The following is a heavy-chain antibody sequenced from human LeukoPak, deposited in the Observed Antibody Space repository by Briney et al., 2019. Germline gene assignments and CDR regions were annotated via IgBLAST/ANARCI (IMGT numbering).Heavy chain of an antibody. Sequence: SETLSLTCTVSGGSISSGGYYWSWIRQPPGKGLEWIGYIYHSGSTYYNPSLKSRATISVDRSKNQFSLKLSSVTAADTAVYYCARGEMATTYFDYWGQGTLVTVSS. CDR1: GGSISSGGYY. CDR3: ARGEMATTYFDY. D-gene: IGHD5-24*01. CDR2: IYHSGST. J-gene: IGHJ4*02. V-gene: IGHV4-30-2*01.